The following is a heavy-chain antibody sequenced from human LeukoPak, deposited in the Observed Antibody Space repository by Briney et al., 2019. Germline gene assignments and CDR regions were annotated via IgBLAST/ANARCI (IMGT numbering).Heavy chain of an antibody. V-gene: IGHV3-33*08. CDR2: IRYDGSNK. CDR1: GFTFSSYG. CDR3: ARRSGVAVAGAFDY. J-gene: IGHJ4*02. D-gene: IGHD6-19*01. Sequence: GGSLRLSCAASGFTFSSYGMHWVRQAPGKGLEWVAFIRYDGSNKYYADSVQGRFTISRDNSKNTLYLQMNSLRAEDTAVYFCARRSGVAVAGAFDYWGQGTLVTVSS.